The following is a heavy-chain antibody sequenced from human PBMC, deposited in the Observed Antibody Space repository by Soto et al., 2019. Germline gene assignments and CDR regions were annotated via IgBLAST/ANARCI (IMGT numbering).Heavy chain of an antibody. D-gene: IGHD1-20*01. V-gene: IGHV1-2*02. Sequence: ASVKVSCKASGYTFSDYYLHWVRQAPGQGLEWMGWINPKSGGTYYPQQFQGRVTMTRDTSIITAHTELSRLRYDAPAAYYCARGNSITGNRVRFETCDRRTMVAASS. CDR3: ARGNSITGNRVRFET. J-gene: IGHJ5*02. CDR2: INPKSGGT. CDR1: GYTFSDYY.